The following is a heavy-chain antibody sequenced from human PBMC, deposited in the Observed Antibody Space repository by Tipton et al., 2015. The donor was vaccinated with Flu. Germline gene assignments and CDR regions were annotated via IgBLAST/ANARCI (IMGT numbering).Heavy chain of an antibody. J-gene: IGHJ4*02. Sequence: QLVQSGAEVRKPGASVKVSCKASGYTFTSYYIHWVRQAPGQGLEWMGVINPSDGSTTSAQKFQGRVTMTWDTSTSTVFMELSSLKSEDTAVYYCARGISRQGDYWGQGTLVSVSS. V-gene: IGHV1-46*01. CDR2: INPSDGST. CDR1: GYTFTSYY. CDR3: ARGISRQGDY.